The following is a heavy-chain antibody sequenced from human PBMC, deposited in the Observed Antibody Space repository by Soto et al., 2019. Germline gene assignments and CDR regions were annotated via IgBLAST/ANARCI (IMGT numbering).Heavy chain of an antibody. Sequence: EVQLVESGGGLVQPGGSLRLSCAASGFTFSIYDMHWVRQATGKGLEWVSAIGSAGDTYYRDSVKGRFTISRENARNSLYLQMNSLRAGDTAVYYCARVRGVTGMDVWGQGTTVTVSS. J-gene: IGHJ6*02. CDR1: GFTFSIYD. CDR2: IGSAGDT. CDR3: ARVRGVTGMDV. D-gene: IGHD3-10*01. V-gene: IGHV3-13*04.